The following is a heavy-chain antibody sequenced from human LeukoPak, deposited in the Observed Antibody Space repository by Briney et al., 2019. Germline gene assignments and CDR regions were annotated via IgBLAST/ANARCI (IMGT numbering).Heavy chain of an antibody. D-gene: IGHD3-16*01. CDR2: IAYDGNNT. Sequence: GGSLRLSCVASGFIFSDYGIQGVGQAPGKGLEGVAVIAYDGNNTYYGDSVRGRFTISRDNSKKMVFLEMNSLRVEDTAVYFCAKPAMLRRVGYLDVWGKGPAVIVSS. CDR1: GFIFSDYG. J-gene: IGHJ6*04. CDR3: AKPAMLRRVGYLDV. V-gene: IGHV3-30*18.